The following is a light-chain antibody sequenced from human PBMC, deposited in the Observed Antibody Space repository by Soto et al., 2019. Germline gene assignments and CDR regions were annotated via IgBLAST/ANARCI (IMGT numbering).Light chain of an antibody. Sequence: EIVMTQSPATLSVSPGERATLSCRAGQSVSSNLAWYQQKPGQAPRLLIYGASTRATDIPARFSGSGSGTEFTLTISSLQSEDFAVYYCQQYNNWPRRITFGQGTRLEIK. J-gene: IGKJ5*01. CDR1: QSVSSN. CDR2: GAS. V-gene: IGKV3-15*01. CDR3: QQYNNWPRRIT.